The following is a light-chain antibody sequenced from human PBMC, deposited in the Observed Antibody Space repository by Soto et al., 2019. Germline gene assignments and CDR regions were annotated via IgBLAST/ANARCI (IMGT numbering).Light chain of an antibody. Sequence: IRLTQSPSSLSASVGDRVTVTCRASQNINIYLNWYQQKPGKAPTLLIYGASSLQSGVPSRFSGGGSRTDFTLTISSLQAEDFATYYCQQSYRSPYTFGQGTRLEI. CDR1: QNINIY. J-gene: IGKJ2*01. CDR3: QQSYRSPYT. V-gene: IGKV1-39*01. CDR2: GAS.